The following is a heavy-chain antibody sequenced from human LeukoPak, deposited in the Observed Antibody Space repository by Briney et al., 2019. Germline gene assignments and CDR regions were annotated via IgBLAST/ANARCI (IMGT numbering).Heavy chain of an antibody. V-gene: IGHV4-39*07. Sequence: PSETLSLTCTVSGGSISSSSYYWGWIRQPPGKGLEWIGSIYYSGSTYYNPSLKSRVTISVDTSKNQFSLKLSSVTAADTAVYYCAINAHGSGSYYMSWFDPWGQGTLVTVSS. CDR3: AINAHGSGSYYMSWFDP. CDR2: IYYSGST. D-gene: IGHD3-10*01. J-gene: IGHJ5*02. CDR1: GGSISSSSYY.